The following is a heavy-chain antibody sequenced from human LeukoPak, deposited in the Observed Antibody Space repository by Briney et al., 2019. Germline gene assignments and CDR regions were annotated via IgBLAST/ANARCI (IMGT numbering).Heavy chain of an antibody. V-gene: IGHV3-23*01. Sequence: GGSLRLSCAASGFTFSSYAMSWVRQAPGKGLEWVSAISGSGGSTYYADSVKGRFTISRDNSKNTLYLQMNSLRAEDTAVYYCAKLDCSSTSCFYGSGWFDPWGQGTLVTVSS. J-gene: IGHJ5*02. CDR3: AKLDCSSTSCFYGSGWFDP. D-gene: IGHD2-2*01. CDR2: ISGSGGST. CDR1: GFTFSSYA.